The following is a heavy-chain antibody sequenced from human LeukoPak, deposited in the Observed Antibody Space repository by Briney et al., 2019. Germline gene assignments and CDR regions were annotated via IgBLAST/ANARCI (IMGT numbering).Heavy chain of an antibody. CDR1: GGSVSSYH. Sequence: SETLSLTCTVSGGSVSSYHWSWIRQSPGKGLEWSGKIYHSGSTDYNPSLKSRVTISVDKSKNQFSLKLSSVTAADTAVYYCARSFEYSSSFRPPAYWGQGTLVTVSS. V-gene: IGHV4-59*02. D-gene: IGHD6-6*01. CDR3: ARSFEYSSSFRPPAY. J-gene: IGHJ4*02. CDR2: IYHSGST.